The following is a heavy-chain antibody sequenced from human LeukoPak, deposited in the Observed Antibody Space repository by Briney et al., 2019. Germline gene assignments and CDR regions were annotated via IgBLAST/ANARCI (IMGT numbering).Heavy chain of an antibody. Sequence: SETLSLTCAVYGGSFSGYYWSWIRQPPGKGLEWIGEINHSGSTNYNPSLKSRVTISVDTSKNQFSLKLGSVTAADTAVYYCAREGSSSGWRPFDIWGQGTVVTVSS. J-gene: IGHJ3*02. V-gene: IGHV4-34*01. CDR2: INHSGST. CDR3: AREGSSSGWRPFDI. CDR1: GGSFSGYY. D-gene: IGHD6-19*01.